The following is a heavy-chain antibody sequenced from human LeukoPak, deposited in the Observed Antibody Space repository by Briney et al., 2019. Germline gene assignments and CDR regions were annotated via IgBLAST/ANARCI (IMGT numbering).Heavy chain of an antibody. Sequence: PSETLSLTCAVYGGSFSGYSWTWIRQTQGKGLEWIGEINHSGSTNYNPSLKSRVTISVDTSKNQFSLKLSSVTAADTAVYYCARLLAPRRNYYDSSGPIRGYYMDVWGKGTTVTVSS. CDR3: ARLLAPRRNYYDSSGPIRGYYMDV. CDR1: GGSFSGYS. CDR2: INHSGST. V-gene: IGHV4-34*01. J-gene: IGHJ6*03. D-gene: IGHD3-22*01.